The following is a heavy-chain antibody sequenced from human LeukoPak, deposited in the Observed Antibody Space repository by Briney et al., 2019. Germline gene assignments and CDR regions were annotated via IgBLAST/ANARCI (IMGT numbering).Heavy chain of an antibody. CDR1: GFTFDGYA. D-gene: IGHD6-19*01. V-gene: IGHV3-9*01. Sequence: AGRSLRLSCAASGFTFDGYAMHWVRQAPGKGLEWVSGISWNSGSIGYADSVKGRFTISRDNAKNSLYLQMNSLRTEDTALYYCAKDYRAVAGAGSAFDIWGQGTLVTVSS. CDR3: AKDYRAVAGAGSAFDI. CDR2: ISWNSGSI. J-gene: IGHJ3*02.